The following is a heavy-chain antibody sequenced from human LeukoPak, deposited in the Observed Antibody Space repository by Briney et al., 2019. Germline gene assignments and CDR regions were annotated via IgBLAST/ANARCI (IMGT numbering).Heavy chain of an antibody. CDR2: ISSSGSTI. CDR3: ARDSSSSGGMDV. D-gene: IGHD6-13*01. CDR1: GFTFSSYE. V-gene: IGHV3-48*03. Sequence: PGGSLRLSCAASGFTFSSYEMNWVRQAPGKGLEWVSYISSSGSTIYYVDAVKGRFTISRDNAKNPLYLQMNSLRAEDTAVYYCARDSSSSGGMDVWRQGTTVTVSS. J-gene: IGHJ6*02.